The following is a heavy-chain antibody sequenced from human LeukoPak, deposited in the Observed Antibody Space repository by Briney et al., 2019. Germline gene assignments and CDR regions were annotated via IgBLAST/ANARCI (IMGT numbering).Heavy chain of an antibody. J-gene: IGHJ4*02. V-gene: IGHV3-30*02. CDR2: IRYDGCNK. Sequence: PGGSLRLSCAASGFTFSSYGMHWVRQAPGKGLEWVAFIRYDGCNKYYADSVKGRFTISRDNSKNTLYLQMDSLRAEDTAVYYCAKDFQVFGYSLPFDSWGQGTLVTVSS. D-gene: IGHD2-2*02. CDR1: GFTFSSYG. CDR3: AKDFQVFGYSLPFDS.